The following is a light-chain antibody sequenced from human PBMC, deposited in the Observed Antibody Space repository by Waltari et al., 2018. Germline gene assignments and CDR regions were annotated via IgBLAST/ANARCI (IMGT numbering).Light chain of an antibody. Sequence: IVLTQSPATLSSSPRERATPPYRASQGISSFLAWYQQNPGQAPRLLIYDASIKATGIPARFSGSGPGRDFTLTISSLEPEDSAVYYCQQRSSSITFGGGTKVEIK. J-gene: IGKJ4*01. CDR1: QGISSF. CDR3: QQRSSSIT. CDR2: DAS. V-gene: IGKV3D-11*01.